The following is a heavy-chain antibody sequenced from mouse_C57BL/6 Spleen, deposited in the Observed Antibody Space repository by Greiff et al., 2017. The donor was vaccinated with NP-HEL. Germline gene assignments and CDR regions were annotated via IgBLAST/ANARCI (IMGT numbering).Heavy chain of an antibody. V-gene: IGHV5-6*01. Sequence: EVKLMESGGDLVKPGGSLKLSCAASGFTFSSYGMSWVRQTPDKRLEWVATISSGGSYTYYPDSVKGRFTISRDNAKNTRYLQMSSLKSEDTAMYYCARHYYGSSLFYYAMDYWGQGTSVTVSS. J-gene: IGHJ4*01. D-gene: IGHD1-1*01. CDR1: GFTFSSYG. CDR3: ARHYYGSSLFYYAMDY. CDR2: ISSGGSYT.